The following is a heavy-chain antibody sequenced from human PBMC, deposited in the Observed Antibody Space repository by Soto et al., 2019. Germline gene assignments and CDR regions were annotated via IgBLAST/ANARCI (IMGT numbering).Heavy chain of an antibody. CDR1: GFSFSTYV. J-gene: IGHJ4*02. Sequence: GSLRLSCIDSGFSFSTYVMNWVRQAPGKGLEWISYISTTSSSIYYADSVKGRFTISRDNAKNSLFLQMNSLRDEDTAVYYCARKGVAFDYWGQGALVTVSS. CDR2: ISTTSSSI. CDR3: ARKGVAFDY. D-gene: IGHD3-3*01. V-gene: IGHV3-48*02.